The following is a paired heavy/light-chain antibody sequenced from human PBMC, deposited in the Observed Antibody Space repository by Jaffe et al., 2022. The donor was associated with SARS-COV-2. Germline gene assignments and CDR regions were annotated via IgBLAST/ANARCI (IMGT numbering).Light chain of an antibody. Sequence: QSVLTQPPSASGTPGQKVTISSSGSSSNIGTNTVNWYQQLPGTAPKLLIYNNNQRPSGVPDRFSASKSGTSASLAISGLQSEDEADYYCAAWDDSLNGPVFGGGTKLTVL. V-gene: IGLV1-44*01. CDR1: SSNIGTNT. J-gene: IGLJ3*02. CDR2: NNN. CDR3: AAWDDSLNGPV.
Heavy chain of an antibody. D-gene: IGHD6-19*01. V-gene: IGHV3-30*18. J-gene: IGHJ4*02. CDR3: AKDVYSSGWAALDY. CDR1: GFTFSSYG. Sequence: QVQLVESGGGVVQPGRSLTLSCAASGFTFSSYGMHWVRQAPGKGLEWVAVISYDGNKKYYAESVRGRITISRDNSKNTLHVQMNSLRVEDTAVYFCAKDVYSSGWAALDYWGQGILVIVSS. CDR2: ISYDGNKK.